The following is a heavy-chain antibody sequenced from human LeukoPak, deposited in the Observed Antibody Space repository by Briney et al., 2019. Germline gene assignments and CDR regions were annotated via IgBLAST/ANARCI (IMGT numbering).Heavy chain of an antibody. CDR1: GFTFSSYA. V-gene: IGHV3-23*01. CDR2: ISGSGGST. Sequence: GGSLRLSCAASGFTFSSYAMSWVRQAPGKGLEWVSAISGSGGSTYYADSVKGRFTISRDNYKNTLYLQMNSLRAEDTAVYYCAKWDDYGDYGRWFDPRGQGTLVTVSS. D-gene: IGHD4-17*01. J-gene: IGHJ5*02. CDR3: AKWDDYGDYGRWFDP.